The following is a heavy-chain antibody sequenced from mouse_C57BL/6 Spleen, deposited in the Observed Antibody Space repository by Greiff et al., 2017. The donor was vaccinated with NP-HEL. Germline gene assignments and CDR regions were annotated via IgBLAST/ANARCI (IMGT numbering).Heavy chain of an antibody. V-gene: IGHV1-26*01. Sequence: VQLQQSGPELVKPGASVKISCKASGYTFTDYYMNWVKQSHGKSLEWIGDINPNNGGTSYNQKFKGKATLTVDKSSSTAYMELRSLTSEDSAVYYCAREGTAQAVDYWGQGTTLTVSS. J-gene: IGHJ2*01. CDR2: INPNNGGT. D-gene: IGHD3-2*02. CDR3: AREGTAQAVDY. CDR1: GYTFTDYY.